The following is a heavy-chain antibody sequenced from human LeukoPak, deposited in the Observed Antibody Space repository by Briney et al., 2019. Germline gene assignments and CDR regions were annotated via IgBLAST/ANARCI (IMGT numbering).Heavy chain of an antibody. CDR1: GFTVSSDH. Sequence: GGSLRLSCAASGFTVSSDHMSWVRQAPGKGLEWVSVIYAGGTTAYADSVKGRFTISRDTSKNTLSLHMNSLRAGDTARYYCARVWELSFDHWGQGPLVTVSS. J-gene: IGHJ4*02. CDR3: ARVWELSFDH. CDR2: IYAGGTT. V-gene: IGHV3-53*01. D-gene: IGHD3-16*02.